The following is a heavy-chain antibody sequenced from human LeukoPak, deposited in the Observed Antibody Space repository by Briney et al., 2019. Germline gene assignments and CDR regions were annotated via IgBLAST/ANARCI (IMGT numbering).Heavy chain of an antibody. CDR1: GYTFTNYH. D-gene: IGHD6-25*01. J-gene: IGHJ4*02. CDR2: MNPNNGDR. CDR3: ARTTSFTASGYDF. V-gene: IGHV1-8*03. Sequence: EASVTVSCKASGYTFTNYHLNWVRQATGQGLEWMGWMNPNNGDRGYAQEFQGRVSITRDTSISTVYMELSSLRFEDTAIYFCARTTSFTASGYDFWGQGTLVTVSS.